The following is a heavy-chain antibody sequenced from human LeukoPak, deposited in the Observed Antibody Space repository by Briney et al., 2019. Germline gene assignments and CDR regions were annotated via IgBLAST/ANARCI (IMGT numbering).Heavy chain of an antibody. J-gene: IGHJ4*02. CDR1: GFTFDDYA. D-gene: IGHD3-22*01. CDR3: VKGVTIDYYDRDGYFDY. Sequence: PGGSLRLSCAASGFTFDDYAMHWVRQAPGKCLEWVSGIGWNSGTIGYADSVKGRFVISRDNAKNSLYLQMNTLRAEDTALYYCVKGVTIDYYDRDGYFDYWGQGTLVTVSS. CDR2: IGWNSGTI. V-gene: IGHV3-9*01.